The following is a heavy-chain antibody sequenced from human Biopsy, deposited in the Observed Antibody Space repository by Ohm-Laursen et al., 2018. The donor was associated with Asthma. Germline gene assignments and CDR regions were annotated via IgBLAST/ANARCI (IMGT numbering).Heavy chain of an antibody. D-gene: IGHD1-1*01. CDR1: GFSFSNFA. J-gene: IGHJ3*02. V-gene: IGHV3-30*01. CDR2: ISKDASTK. Sequence: SLRLSCAASGFSFSNFAIHWVRQAPGKGLEWVGVISKDASTKDYADSVKGRFTMARDNSKNTLDLQMNSLREEDTAVYYCVRGGTDDAFDIWGQGTVVSVSS. CDR3: VRGGTDDAFDI.